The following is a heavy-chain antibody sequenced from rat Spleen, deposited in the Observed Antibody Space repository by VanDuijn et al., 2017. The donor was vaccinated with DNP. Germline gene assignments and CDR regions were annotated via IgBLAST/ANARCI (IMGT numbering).Heavy chain of an antibody. V-gene: IGHV5S13*01. Sequence: EVQLVESGGGSVQPGRSLKLSCAASGFTFSYYGMAWVRQAPTEGLECVAYISTSGGITYYRDSVKGRFTMSRDNAKSTLYLQMDSLRSEDTATYYCARVNNNLYYGLDAWGQGVMVTVSS. CDR2: ISTSGGIT. CDR3: ARVNNNLYYGLDA. CDR1: GFTFSYYG. J-gene: IGHJ2*01. D-gene: IGHD1-10*01.